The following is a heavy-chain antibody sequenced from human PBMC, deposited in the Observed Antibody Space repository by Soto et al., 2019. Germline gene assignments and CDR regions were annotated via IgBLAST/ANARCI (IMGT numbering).Heavy chain of an antibody. CDR3: ARARTPYSSSWSLGGY. CDR1: GGTFSSYA. V-gene: IGHV1-69*13. D-gene: IGHD6-13*01. J-gene: IGHJ4*02. Sequence: ASVKVSCKASGGTFSSYAISWVRQAPGQGLEWMGGIIPIFGTANYAQKFQGRVTITADESTSTAYMELSSLRSGDTAVYYCARARTPYSSSWSLGGYWGQGTLVTVSS. CDR2: IIPIFGTA.